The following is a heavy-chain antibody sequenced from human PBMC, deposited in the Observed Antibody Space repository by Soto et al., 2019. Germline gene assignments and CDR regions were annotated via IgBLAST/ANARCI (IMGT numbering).Heavy chain of an antibody. CDR2: IYYSGST. CDR3: PSSEFH. V-gene: IGHV4-39*01. Sequence: QLQLQESGPGLVKPSETLSLTCTVSGGSISSSRYYWGWIRQPPGKGLAWIGNIYYSGSTYYNPSLSSPASISVDTSKNQFSLKLTPVTAAHTAVSYCPSSEFHWGQGTLVTVSS. CDR1: GGSISSSRYY. J-gene: IGHJ4*02. D-gene: IGHD3-10*01.